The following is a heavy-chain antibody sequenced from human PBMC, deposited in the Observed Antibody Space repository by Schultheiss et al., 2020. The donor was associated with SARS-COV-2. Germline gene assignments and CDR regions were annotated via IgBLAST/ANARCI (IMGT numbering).Heavy chain of an antibody. Sequence: SETLSLTCAVYGGSFSDYYWTWIRQPPGKGLEWIGEIDHSGGTNYNPSLKSRVTILVDTSKNQFSLKLSSVTAADTAVYYCARDYSSGSRYYYGMDVWGQGTTVTVSS. CDR3: ARDYSSGSRYYYGMDV. J-gene: IGHJ6*02. V-gene: IGHV4-34*01. CDR1: GGSFSDYY. D-gene: IGHD6-19*01. CDR2: IDHSGGT.